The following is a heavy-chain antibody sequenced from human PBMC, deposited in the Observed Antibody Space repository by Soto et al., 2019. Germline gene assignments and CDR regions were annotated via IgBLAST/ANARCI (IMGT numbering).Heavy chain of an antibody. J-gene: IGHJ6*03. Sequence: SETLSLTCAVYGGSFSGYYWSWIRQPPGKGLEWIGEINHSGSTNYNPSLKSRVTISVDTSKNQFCLKLSSVTAADTAVYYCARPPPYCSSTSCTYYYYMDVWVQGTSVTVSS. CDR2: INHSGST. CDR1: GGSFSGYY. D-gene: IGHD2-2*01. V-gene: IGHV4-34*01. CDR3: ARPPPYCSSTSCTYYYYMDV.